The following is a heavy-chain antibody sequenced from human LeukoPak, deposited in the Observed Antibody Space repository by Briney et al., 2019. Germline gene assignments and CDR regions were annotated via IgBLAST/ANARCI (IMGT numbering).Heavy chain of an antibody. CDR2: IWYNGSKK. V-gene: IGHV3-33*01. D-gene: IGHD3-10*01. CDR3: ARDPYGSGDGYFDY. CDR1: GFTFSDHG. J-gene: IGHJ4*02. Sequence: GGSLRLSCAASGFTFSDHGMHWVRQAPGKGLEWVAIIWYNGSKKYYAESVKGRFTISRDNSKDTLYLQMSSLRAEDTAVYYCARDPYGSGDGYFDYWGQGTLVTVSS.